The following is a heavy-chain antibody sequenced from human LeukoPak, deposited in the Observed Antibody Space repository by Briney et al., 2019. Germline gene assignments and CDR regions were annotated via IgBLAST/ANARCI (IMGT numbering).Heavy chain of an antibody. Sequence: SETLSLTCTVSGGSISSSSYYWGWIRQPPGKGLEWIGSICYSGSTYYNPSLKSRVTISVDTSKNQFSLKLSSVTAADTAVYYCARLRVQIYYYYYMDVWGKGTTVTISS. CDR1: GGSISSSSYY. V-gene: IGHV4-39*01. J-gene: IGHJ6*03. CDR2: ICYSGST. CDR3: ARLRVQIYYYYYMDV.